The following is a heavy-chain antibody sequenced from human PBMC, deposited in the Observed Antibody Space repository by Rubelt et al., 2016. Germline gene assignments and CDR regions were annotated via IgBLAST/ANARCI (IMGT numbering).Heavy chain of an antibody. J-gene: IGHJ4*02. CDR1: GASISSGGYF. CDR3: ARLIIATHPDY. D-gene: IGHD2-15*01. Sequence: QVQLQESGPGLVKPSQTLSLTCTVSGASISSGGYFCSWIRQHPGKGLEWIGSLFSGNTYYNPSLTSRVTITVDTSKNQFSLKLGAVTAADTAVYYCARLIIATHPDYWGQGTLVTVSS. CDR2: LFSGNT. V-gene: IGHV4-31*03.